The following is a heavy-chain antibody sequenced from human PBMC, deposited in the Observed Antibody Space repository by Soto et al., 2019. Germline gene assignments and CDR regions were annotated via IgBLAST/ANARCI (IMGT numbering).Heavy chain of an antibody. Sequence: ASVKVSCKVSGYTLTELSMHWVRQAPGKGLEWMGGFDPEGGETIYAQKFQGRVTMTEDTSTDTAYMELSSLRSEDTAVYYCASMIVVEYYFDYWGQGTLVTVSS. V-gene: IGHV1-24*01. D-gene: IGHD3-22*01. CDR1: GYTLTELS. CDR3: ASMIVVEYYFDY. J-gene: IGHJ4*02. CDR2: FDPEGGET.